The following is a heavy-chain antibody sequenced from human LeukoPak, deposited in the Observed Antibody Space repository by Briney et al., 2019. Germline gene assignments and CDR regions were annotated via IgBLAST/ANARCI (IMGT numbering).Heavy chain of an antibody. Sequence: GGSLRLSCTASGFSFSGHWMHWARQLPGKGLVWVSRISPTGSTTSYANSVKGRFTVSRDNAKNTLYLQVNNLRAEDTAVYYCARGPNSNWSGLDFWGQGTLLTVSS. V-gene: IGHV3-74*01. CDR1: GFSFSGHW. CDR2: ISPTGSTT. J-gene: IGHJ4*02. CDR3: ARGPNSNWSGLDF. D-gene: IGHD6-6*01.